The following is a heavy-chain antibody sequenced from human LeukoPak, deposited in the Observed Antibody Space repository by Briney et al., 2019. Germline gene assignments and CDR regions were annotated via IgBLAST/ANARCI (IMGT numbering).Heavy chain of an antibody. CDR1: GFTFNNYG. V-gene: IGHV3-30*18. J-gene: IGHJ4*02. CDR3: AKDEGYAAAGILDY. D-gene: IGHD6-13*01. Sequence: PGRSLRLSCAASGFTFNNYGMHWVRQAPGKGLEWVAVISYDGSNKHYADYVKGRFTIFRDNSKNTLYLQMNSLRAEDTAVYYCAKDEGYAAAGILDYWGQGTLVTVSS. CDR2: ISYDGSNK.